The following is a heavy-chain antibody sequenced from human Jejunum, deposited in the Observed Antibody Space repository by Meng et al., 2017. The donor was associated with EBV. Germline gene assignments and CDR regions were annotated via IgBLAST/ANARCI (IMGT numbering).Heavy chain of an antibody. CDR3: ARDFIGVPGNFDY. CDR1: GDSISSSSYY. J-gene: IGHJ4*02. D-gene: IGHD2-2*01. Sequence: QRQRQESGPGLVKPSEPLSLTCTVSGDSISSSSYYWGWIRQPPGKGLEWIGSIFYSGTIYYNPSLKSRVTVSADTSKNQFSLRLSSVTAADTAVYYCARDFIGVPGNFDYWSQGTLVTVSS. V-gene: IGHV4-39*07. CDR2: IFYSGTI.